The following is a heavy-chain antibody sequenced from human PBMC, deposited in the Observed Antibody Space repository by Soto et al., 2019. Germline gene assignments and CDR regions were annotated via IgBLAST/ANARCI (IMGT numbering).Heavy chain of an antibody. Sequence: QVQLVQSGGEVKRPGASVKVSCKTSGYTFSNYGITWVRQAPGQPLEWLGWISLYSDGTNYAQKFQGRVSMTTDTSTTTAYMELRSLRSDDTAVSYGARVGPGAEACFCPLGQGTLVTVAS. J-gene: IGHJ5*02. CDR3: ARVGPGAEACFCP. V-gene: IGHV1-18*01. CDR1: GYTFSNYG. CDR2: ISLYSDGT. D-gene: IGHD2-2*01.